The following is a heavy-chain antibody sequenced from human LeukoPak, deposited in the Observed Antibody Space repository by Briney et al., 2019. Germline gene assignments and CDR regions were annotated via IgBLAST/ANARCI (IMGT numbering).Heavy chain of an antibody. CDR3: ATGSGRDSRKIDGSYYRIDAFDI. J-gene: IGHJ3*02. Sequence: GASVKVSCKASGYTFTDYYMHWVQQAPGKGLEWMGRVDPEDGETIYAEKFQGRVTITADTSTDTAYMELSSLRSEDTAVYYCATGSGRDSRKIDGSYYRIDAFDIWGQGTMVTVSS. CDR2: VDPEDGET. CDR1: GYTFTDYY. D-gene: IGHD1-26*01. V-gene: IGHV1-69-2*01.